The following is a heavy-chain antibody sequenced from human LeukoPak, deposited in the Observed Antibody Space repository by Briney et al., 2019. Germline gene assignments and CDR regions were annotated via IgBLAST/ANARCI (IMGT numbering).Heavy chain of an antibody. CDR3: ARVEDGYNYDYYYGMDV. J-gene: IGHJ6*02. CDR1: GFTFSSYS. CDR2: TSDRGDHT. D-gene: IGHD5-24*01. Sequence: QSGGSLRLSCAASGFTFSSYSMSWVRQAPGKGLEWVSGTSDRGDHTYYADSVKGRFTISRDTSKNTLYLQMNSLRAEDTAVYYCARVEDGYNYDYYYGMDVWGQGTTVTVSS. V-gene: IGHV3-23*01.